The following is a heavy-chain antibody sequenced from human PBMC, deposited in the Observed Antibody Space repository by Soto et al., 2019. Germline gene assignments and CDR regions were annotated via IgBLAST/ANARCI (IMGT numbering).Heavy chain of an antibody. V-gene: IGHV4-61*01. CDR1: GGSVSSGSYY. CDR2: IYYSGST. CDR3: ARTLIAADESGDWXDP. Sequence: SETLSLTCTVSGGSVSSGSYYWSWIRQPPGKGLEWIGYIYYSGSTNYNPSLKSRVTISVDTSKNQFSLKLSSVTAADTAVYYCARTLIAADESGDWXDPWGQGTLVTVS. J-gene: IGHJ5*02. D-gene: IGHD6-13*01.